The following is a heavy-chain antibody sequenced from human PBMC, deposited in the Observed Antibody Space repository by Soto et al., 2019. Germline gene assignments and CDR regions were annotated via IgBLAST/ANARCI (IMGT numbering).Heavy chain of an antibody. CDR3: ARGYCSSTSCYATGYFDL. Sequence: QLQLQESGPGLVKPSETLSLTCTVSGGSISSSGYYWGWIRQPPGKGLEFIGSIYYSGSTYYNPYLKNRVTISGDTAKSQFALKLSSVTAADPAVYYCARGYCSSTSCYATGYFDLWGRGALVTVSS. CDR2: IYYSGST. D-gene: IGHD2-2*01. CDR1: GGSISSSGYY. J-gene: IGHJ2*01. V-gene: IGHV4-39*01.